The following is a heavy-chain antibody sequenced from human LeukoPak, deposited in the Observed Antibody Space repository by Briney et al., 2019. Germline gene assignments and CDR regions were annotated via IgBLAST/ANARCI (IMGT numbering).Heavy chain of an antibody. J-gene: IGHJ6*02. CDR2: IYTSGST. D-gene: IGHD2-15*01. V-gene: IGHV4-4*07. CDR1: GGSISSYY. CDR3: ARDQAELGYCSGGSCYPGPYYYYYGMDV. Sequence: SETLSLTCTVSGGSISSYYWSWIRRPAGKELEWIGRIYTSGSTNYNPSLKSRVTMSVDTSKNQFSLKLSSVTAADTAVYYCARDQAELGYCSGGSCYPGPYYYYYGMDVWGQGTTVTVSS.